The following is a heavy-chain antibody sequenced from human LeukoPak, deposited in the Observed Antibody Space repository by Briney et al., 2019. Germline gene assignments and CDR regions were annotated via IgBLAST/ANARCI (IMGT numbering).Heavy chain of an antibody. V-gene: IGHV3-23*01. Sequence: GGSLGLSCAASGFTFSSYAMSWVRQAPGKGLEWVSAISGSGGSTYYADSVKGRFTISRDNSKNTLYLQMNSLRAEDTAVYYCAKPSRRGYSYGYAGNNWFDPWGQGTLVTVSS. CDR3: AKPSRRGYSYGYAGNNWFDP. CDR2: ISGSGGST. CDR1: GFTFSSYA. J-gene: IGHJ5*02. D-gene: IGHD5-18*01.